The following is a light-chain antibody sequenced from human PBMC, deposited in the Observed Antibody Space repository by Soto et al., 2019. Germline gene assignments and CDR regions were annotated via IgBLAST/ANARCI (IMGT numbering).Light chain of an antibody. CDR2: HVA. CDR1: SSDVGGYEY. V-gene: IGLV2-11*01. J-gene: IGLJ2*01. Sequence: QSALTQPRSVSGSPGQSVTISCSGTSSDVGGYEYGSWYQQHPGKAPTLMIYHVAQRPSGVPDRFSGSKSGTTASLTISGLQAEDEAEYFCCSYAAGQTLVFGGGTQLTVL. CDR3: CSYAAGQTLV.